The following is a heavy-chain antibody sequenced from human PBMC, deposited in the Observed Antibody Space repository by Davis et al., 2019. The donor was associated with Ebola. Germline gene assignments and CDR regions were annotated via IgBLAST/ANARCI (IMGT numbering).Heavy chain of an antibody. CDR3: VYCSSTSCQGTYYFDY. CDR2: IKQDGSEK. V-gene: IGHV3-7*01. J-gene: IGHJ4*02. CDR1: GFTFSSYW. Sequence: GESLKISCAASGFTFSSYWMSWVRQAPGKGLEWVANIKQDGSEKYYVDSVKGRFTISRDNSKNTLYLQMSSLRAEDTAVYYCVYCSSTSCQGTYYFDYWGQGTLVTVSS. D-gene: IGHD2-2*01.